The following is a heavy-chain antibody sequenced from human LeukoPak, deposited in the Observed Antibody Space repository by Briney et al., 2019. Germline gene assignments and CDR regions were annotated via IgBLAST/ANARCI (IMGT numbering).Heavy chain of an antibody. CDR1: GGSFSGYY. CDR3: ARVLGVVVPAAIHYYFDY. Sequence: ASETLSLTCAVYGGSFSGYYWSWIRQPPGKGLEWIGYIYYSGSTNYNPSLKSRVTISVDTSKNQFSLKLSSVTAADTAVYYCARVLGVVVPAAIHYYFDYWGQGTLVTVSS. CDR2: IYYSGST. J-gene: IGHJ4*02. V-gene: IGHV4-59*01. D-gene: IGHD2-2*01.